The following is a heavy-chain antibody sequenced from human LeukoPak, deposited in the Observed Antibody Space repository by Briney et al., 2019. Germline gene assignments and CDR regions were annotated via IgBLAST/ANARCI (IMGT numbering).Heavy chain of an antibody. CDR3: ARDPLYYYDSSGYPYGMDV. V-gene: IGHV4-61*01. D-gene: IGHD3-22*01. J-gene: IGHJ6*04. CDR2: IYYSGST. CDR1: GGSVSSGSYY. Sequence: SETLSLTCTVSGGSVSSGSYYWIWIRQPPGKGLEWIGYIYYSGSTNYNPSLKSRVTISVDTSKNQFSLKLSSVTAADTAVYYCARDPLYYYDSSGYPYGMDVWGKGTTVTVSS.